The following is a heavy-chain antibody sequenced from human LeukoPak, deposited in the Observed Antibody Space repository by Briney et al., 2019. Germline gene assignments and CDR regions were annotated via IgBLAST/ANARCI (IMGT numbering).Heavy chain of an antibody. V-gene: IGHV1-2*02. CDR3: ARDNFCTVVTVGNWFDP. CDR1: GYTFTGYY. Sequence: ASVKVSCKASGYTFTGYYMHWVRQAPGQGLEWVGWINPNSGGTNYAQKFQGRVTMTRDTSISTAYLELNRLRSDDTAAYYCARDNFCTVVTVGNWFDPWGQGTLVTVSS. D-gene: IGHD4-23*01. J-gene: IGHJ5*02. CDR2: INPNSGGT.